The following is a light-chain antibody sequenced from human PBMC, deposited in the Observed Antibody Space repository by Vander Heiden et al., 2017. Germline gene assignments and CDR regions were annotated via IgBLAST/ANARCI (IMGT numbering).Light chain of an antibody. CDR3: MQALQTPPYT. CDR1: QSLLHSNGYNY. Sequence: DIVMTQSPLSLPVTPGEPASISCRSSQSLLHSNGYNYLDWYLQKPGQSPQLLIYLGSNRASGVPDRFSGSGSGTDFTLKISRGEAEDVGVYYCMQALQTPPYTFGQGTKLXIK. CDR2: LGS. J-gene: IGKJ2*01. V-gene: IGKV2-28*01.